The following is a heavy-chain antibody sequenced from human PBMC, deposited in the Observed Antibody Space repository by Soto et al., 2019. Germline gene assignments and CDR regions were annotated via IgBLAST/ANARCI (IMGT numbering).Heavy chain of an antibody. V-gene: IGHV3-23*01. J-gene: IGHJ6*02. CDR3: ANSEYSSSFTLDYYYYYGMDV. Sequence: PGGSLRLSCAASGFTFSSYAMSWVRQAPGKGLEWVSGISGSGGSTYHADSVKGRFTISRDNSKNTLYLQMNSLRAEDTAVYYCANSEYSSSFTLDYYYYYGMDVWGQGTTVTVSS. D-gene: IGHD6-6*01. CDR2: ISGSGGST. CDR1: GFTFSSYA.